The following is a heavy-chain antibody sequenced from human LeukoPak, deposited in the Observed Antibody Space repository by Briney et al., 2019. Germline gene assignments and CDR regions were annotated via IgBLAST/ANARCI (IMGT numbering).Heavy chain of an antibody. CDR1: GFTFSSYG. CDR3: AKAGRGGAITMVRGVKGDYYYMDV. CDR2: ISGSGGRI. J-gene: IGHJ6*03. V-gene: IGHV3-23*01. Sequence: GGSLRLSCAASGFTFSSYGMSWVRQAPGKGLEWVSAISGSGGRIYYADSVKGRFTISRDNSKNTLYLQMNSLRAEDTAVYHCAKAGRGGAITMVRGVKGDYYYMDVGGKGTTVTISS. D-gene: IGHD3-10*01.